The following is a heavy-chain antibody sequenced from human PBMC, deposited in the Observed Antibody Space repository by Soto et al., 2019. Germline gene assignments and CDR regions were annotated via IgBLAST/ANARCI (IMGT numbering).Heavy chain of an antibody. CDR3: AKVRAYYDILTGYPYYFDY. V-gene: IGHV3-23*01. Sequence: GGSLRLSCAASGFTFSSYAMSWVRQAPGKGLEWVSAISGSGGSTYYADSVKGRFTISRDNSKNTLYLQMNSLRAEDTAVYYCAKVRAYYDILTGYPYYFDYWGQGTLVTVSS. D-gene: IGHD3-9*01. CDR2: ISGSGGST. CDR1: GFTFSSYA. J-gene: IGHJ4*02.